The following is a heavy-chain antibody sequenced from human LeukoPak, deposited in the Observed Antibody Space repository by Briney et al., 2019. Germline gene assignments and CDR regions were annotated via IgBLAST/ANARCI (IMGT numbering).Heavy chain of an antibody. D-gene: IGHD1-26*01. CDR1: GFTFSSYA. V-gene: IGHV3-30-3*01. Sequence: GGSLRLSCAASGFTFSSYAMSWVRQAPGKGLEWVAVISYDGSNKYYADSVKGRFTISRDNSKNTLYLQMNSLRAEDTAVYYCASDPGPKSGSYHFDYWGQGTLVTVSS. CDR2: ISYDGSNK. CDR3: ASDPGPKSGSYHFDY. J-gene: IGHJ4*02.